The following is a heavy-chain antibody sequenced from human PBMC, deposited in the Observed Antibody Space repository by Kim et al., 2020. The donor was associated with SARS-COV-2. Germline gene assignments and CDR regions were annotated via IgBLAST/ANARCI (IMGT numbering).Heavy chain of an antibody. V-gene: IGHV4-34*01. CDR3: LTASPVRHYFDY. CDR1: GGSFSGYY. J-gene: IGHJ4*02. Sequence: SETLSLTCAVYGGSFSGYYWSWLRQPLWKGLEWLGEITHSRSTNYNPPLKSRVTLSVDTSKNQLSLKLSSVTAADTAVYYCLTASPVRHYFDYWGQGPL. D-gene: IGHD6-25*01. CDR2: ITHSRST.